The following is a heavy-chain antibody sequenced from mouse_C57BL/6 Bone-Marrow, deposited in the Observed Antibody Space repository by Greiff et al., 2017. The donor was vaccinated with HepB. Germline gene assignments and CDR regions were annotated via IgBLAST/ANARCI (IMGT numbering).Heavy chain of an antibody. V-gene: IGHV1-80*01. J-gene: IGHJ1*03. CDR3: ARGDYYCSSPNFDV. CDR1: GYAFSSYW. CDR2: IYPGDGDT. Sequence: VQLQESGAELVKPGASVKISCKASGYAFSSYWMNWVKQRPGKGLEWIGQIYPGDGDTNYNGKFKGKATLTADKSSSTAYMQLSSLTSEDSAVYFCARGDYYCSSPNFDVWGTGTTVTVSS. D-gene: IGHD1-1*01.